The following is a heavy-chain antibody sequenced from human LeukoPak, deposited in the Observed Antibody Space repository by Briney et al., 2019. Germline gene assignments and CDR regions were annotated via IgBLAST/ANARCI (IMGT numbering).Heavy chain of an antibody. CDR2: ISWNSGSI. D-gene: IGHD4-17*01. J-gene: IGHJ4*02. CDR1: GFTFDDYA. CDR3: AKAGMTTVTLVYFDY. V-gene: IGHV3-9*01. Sequence: GGSLRLSCAASGFTFDDYAMHWVRQAPGKGLECVSGISWNSGSIGYADSVKGRFTISRDNAKNSLYLQMNSLRAEDTALYYCAKAGMTTVTLVYFDYWGQGTLVTVSS.